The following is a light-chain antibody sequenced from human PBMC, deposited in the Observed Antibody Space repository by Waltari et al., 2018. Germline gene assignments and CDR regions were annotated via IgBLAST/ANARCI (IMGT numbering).Light chain of an antibody. Sequence: DIQMTQSPSSLSASVGDRVTITCRASQSISSYLNWYQQKPGKASNLLIYAASSLQSGVPSRFSGSGSGTDFTLTISSLQPEDFATYYCQQSYSTSVTFGQGTKLEIK. CDR3: QQSYSTSVT. V-gene: IGKV1-39*01. CDR1: QSISSY. J-gene: IGKJ2*01. CDR2: AAS.